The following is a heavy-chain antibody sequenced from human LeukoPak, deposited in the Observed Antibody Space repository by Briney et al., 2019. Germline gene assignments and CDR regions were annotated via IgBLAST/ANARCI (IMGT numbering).Heavy chain of an antibody. CDR1: GYTFTSYG. Sequence: ASVKVSCKASGYTFTSYGISWVRQAPGQGLEWMGWISAYNGNTNCAQKLQGRVTMTTDTSTSTAYMELRSLRSDDTAVYYCARSPSSGWYLNWFDPWGQGTLVTVSS. D-gene: IGHD6-19*01. J-gene: IGHJ5*02. V-gene: IGHV1-18*01. CDR2: ISAYNGNT. CDR3: ARSPSSGWYLNWFDP.